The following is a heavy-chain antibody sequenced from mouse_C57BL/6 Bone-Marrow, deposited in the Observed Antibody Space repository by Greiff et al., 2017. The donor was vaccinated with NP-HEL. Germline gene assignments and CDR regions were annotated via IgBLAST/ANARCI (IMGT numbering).Heavy chain of an antibody. J-gene: IGHJ4*01. D-gene: IGHD1-1*01. CDR1: GYSFTGYY. Sequence: EVQLQQSGPELVKPGASVKISCKASGYSFTGYYMHWVKQSHGNILDWIGYIYPYNGVSSYNQKFKGKATLTVDKSSSTAYMELRSLTSEDSAVYDCARRVYYYGFYAMDYWGQGTSVTVSS. CDR2: IYPYNGVS. CDR3: ARRVYYYGFYAMDY. V-gene: IGHV1-31*01.